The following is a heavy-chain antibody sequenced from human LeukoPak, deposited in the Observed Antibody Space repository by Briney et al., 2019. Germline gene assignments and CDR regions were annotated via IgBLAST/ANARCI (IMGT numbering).Heavy chain of an antibody. CDR2: ISPSSSYI. V-gene: IGHV3-21*01. J-gene: IGHJ4*02. CDR3: ARANTNGFTYGNFNY. D-gene: IGHD5-18*01. CDR1: GLTFSSYS. Sequence: GGSLRLSCVASGLTFSSYSVKWVRQARGKGLEGVSSISPSSSYISYTDSVRGRFTISRDDAKNSLHLQINSLSAEDTAVYYCARANTNGFTYGNFNYGGQGTLFTVSS.